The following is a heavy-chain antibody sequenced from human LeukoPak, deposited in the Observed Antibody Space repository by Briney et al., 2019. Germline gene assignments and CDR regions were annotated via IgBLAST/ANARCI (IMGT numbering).Heavy chain of an antibody. Sequence: ASVKVSCKASGYTFTNYYIHWVRQAPGQGLEWMGWINPNSGGTNYAQKFQGRVTMTRDASISTAYMELSRLTSDDTAVYYCAKDAIVRDYSNSDYWGQGTLVTVSS. V-gene: IGHV1-2*02. D-gene: IGHD4-11*01. CDR2: INPNSGGT. CDR3: AKDAIVRDYSNSDY. J-gene: IGHJ4*02. CDR1: GYTFTNYY.